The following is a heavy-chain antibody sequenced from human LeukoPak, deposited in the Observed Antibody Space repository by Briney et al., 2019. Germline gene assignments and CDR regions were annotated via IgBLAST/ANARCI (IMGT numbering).Heavy chain of an antibody. CDR2: INPSGGST. V-gene: IGHV1-46*01. J-gene: IGHJ3*02. CDR3: ARARGYFDWLFSVDAGRDAFDI. D-gene: IGHD3-9*01. CDR1: GYTFTSYY. Sequence: GASVKVSCKASGYTFTSYYMHWVRQAPGQGLEWMGIINPSGGSTSYAQKFQGRVTMTRDMSTSTVYMELSSLRSEGTAVYYCARARGYFDWLFSVDAGRDAFDIWGQGTMITVSS.